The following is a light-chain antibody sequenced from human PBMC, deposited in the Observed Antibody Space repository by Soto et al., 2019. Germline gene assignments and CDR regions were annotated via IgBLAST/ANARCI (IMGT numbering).Light chain of an antibody. CDR3: SAWDDSLNGFYV. J-gene: IGLJ1*01. CDR2: SNN. V-gene: IGLV1-44*01. Sequence: QSALTQPPSASGTPGQRVTISCSGSSCNIGSNTVNWCQQLPGTAPTLLIYSNNQRPSGVPDRFSGSTSGTYASLAISGLQSEDEADDYCSAWDDSLNGFYVFGSGTKVTAL. CDR1: SCNIGSNT.